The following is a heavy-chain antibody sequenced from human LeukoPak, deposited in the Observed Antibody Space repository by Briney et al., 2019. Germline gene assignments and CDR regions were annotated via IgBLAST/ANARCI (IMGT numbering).Heavy chain of an antibody. D-gene: IGHD1-26*01. CDR1: GFTFDDYG. CDR3: ARHHALLPKASDY. J-gene: IGHJ4*02. CDR2: INHSGST. V-gene: IGHV4-34*01. Sequence: GSLRLSCAASGFTFDDYGMSWIRQPPGKGLEWIGEINHSGSTNYNPSLKSRVTISVDTSKNQFSLKLSSVTAADTAVYYCARHHALLPKASDYWGQGTLVTVSS.